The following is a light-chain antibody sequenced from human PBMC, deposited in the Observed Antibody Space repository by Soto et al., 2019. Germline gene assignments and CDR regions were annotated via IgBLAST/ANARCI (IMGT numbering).Light chain of an antibody. CDR3: CSYADGSIYF. CDR2: SVD. J-gene: IGLJ1*01. Sequence: QSALAQPASVSGSPGQSSAISCTGTSRDVGAYDYVSWYLQCPDKDPQLLIYSVDHRPSGVSSRFSGSKSGNTAALTISGLQAEDEGDYYCCSYADGSIYFFGTGTKATVL. V-gene: IGLV2-14*03. CDR1: SRDVGAYDY.